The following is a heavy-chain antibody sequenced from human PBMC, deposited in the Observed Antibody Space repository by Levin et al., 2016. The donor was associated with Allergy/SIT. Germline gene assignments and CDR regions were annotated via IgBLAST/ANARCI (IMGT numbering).Heavy chain of an antibody. CDR3: AGRYWYGVDV. D-gene: IGHD2-15*01. CDR2: IVVGNGNT. CDR1: EFTFSTSA. J-gene: IGHJ6*02. V-gene: IGHV1-58*01. Sequence: SVKVSCKASEFTFSTSAVQWVRQARGQRPEWMGWIVVGNGNTKYAQKFQERVTITRDTSTRTAYMELSRLTYDDTAVYYCAGRYWYGVDVWGQGTTVTVAS.